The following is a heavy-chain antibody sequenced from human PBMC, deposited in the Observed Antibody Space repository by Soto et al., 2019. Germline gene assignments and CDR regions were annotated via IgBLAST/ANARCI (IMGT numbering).Heavy chain of an antibody. J-gene: IGHJ5*02. CDR3: AREAFYSNYPRDWLDP. CDR2: IYYTGTT. CDR1: GVSIDSASFY. Sequence: QVQLQESGPGLVRPSQALSLTCSVSGVSIDSASFYWAWIRQRPGKGLEWIGYIYYTGTTYYNPSLKSRISMSMDTSNNQVSLEVMSVTAADTAVYYCAREAFYSNYPRDWLDPWGQGTLVTVS. D-gene: IGHD4-4*01. V-gene: IGHV4-31*03.